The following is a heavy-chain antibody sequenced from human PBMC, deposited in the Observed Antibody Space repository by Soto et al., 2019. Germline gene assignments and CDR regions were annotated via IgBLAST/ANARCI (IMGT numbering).Heavy chain of an antibody. J-gene: IGHJ6*02. V-gene: IGHV3-33*01. CDR2: IWYDGSNK. CDR1: GFTFSSYG. D-gene: IGHD3-3*01. Sequence: GGSLRLSCAASGFTFSSYGMHWVRQAPGKGLEWVAVIWYDGSNKYYADSVKGRFTISRDNSKNTLYLQMNSLRAEDTAVYYCARSQYYDFWSGYYTGARFYYGMDVWGQGTTVTVSS. CDR3: ARSQYYDFWSGYYTGARFYYGMDV.